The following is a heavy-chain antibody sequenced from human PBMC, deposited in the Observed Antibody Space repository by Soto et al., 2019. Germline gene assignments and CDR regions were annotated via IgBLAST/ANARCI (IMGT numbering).Heavy chain of an antibody. CDR2: IWYDGSNK. CDR3: ARVPGDPLCYYCYGKDV. V-gene: IGHV3-33*01. J-gene: IGHJ6*02. D-gene: IGHD2-21*02. Sequence: GGSLRLSCAASGFTFSSYGMHWVRQAPGKGLEWVAVIWYDGSNKYYADSVKGRFTISRDNSKNTLYLQMNSLRAEDTAVYYCARVPGDPLCYYCYGKDVWGRRSTVT. CDR1: GFTFSSYG.